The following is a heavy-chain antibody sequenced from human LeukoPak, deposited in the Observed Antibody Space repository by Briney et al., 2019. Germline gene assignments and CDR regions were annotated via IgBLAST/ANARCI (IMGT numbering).Heavy chain of an antibody. D-gene: IGHD2-2*01. CDR2: INHSGST. J-gene: IGHJ4*02. Sequence: KSSETLSLTCAVYGGSFSGYYWSWIRQPPGKGLEWIGEINHSGSTNYNPSLKSRVTISVDTSKNQFSLKLSSVTAADTAVYYCARGSSWVDYWGQGTLVTVSS. CDR1: GGSFSGYY. CDR3: ARGSSWVDY. V-gene: IGHV4-34*01.